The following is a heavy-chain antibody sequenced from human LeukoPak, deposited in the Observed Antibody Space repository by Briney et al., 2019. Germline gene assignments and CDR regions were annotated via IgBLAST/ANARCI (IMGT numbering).Heavy chain of an antibody. CDR3: ARRLLRQLGYFHH. D-gene: IGHD6-13*01. V-gene: IGHV4-34*01. J-gene: IGHJ1*01. CDR1: GGTFSGYY. Sequence: SETLTLTCAVYGGTFSGYYWSWIRQPPGKGLEWIGEINHSGSTNYNPSLKSRVTISVDTSKYQFSLKLSSVTAADTAVYYCARRLLRQLGYFHHWGQGTLVTVSS. CDR2: INHSGST.